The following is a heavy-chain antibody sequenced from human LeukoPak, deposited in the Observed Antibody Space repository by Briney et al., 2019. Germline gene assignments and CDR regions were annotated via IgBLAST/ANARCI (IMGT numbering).Heavy chain of an antibody. CDR2: ISYDGSNK. CDR3: AKDKERESDFYYYMDV. J-gene: IGHJ6*03. Sequence: GGSLRLSCAASGFTFSSYAMHWVRQAPGKGLEWVAVISYDGSNKYYADSVKGRFTISRDNSKNTLYLQMNSLRAEDTAVYYCAKDKERESDFYYYMDVWGKGTTVTVSS. V-gene: IGHV3-30-3*01. CDR1: GFTFSSYA.